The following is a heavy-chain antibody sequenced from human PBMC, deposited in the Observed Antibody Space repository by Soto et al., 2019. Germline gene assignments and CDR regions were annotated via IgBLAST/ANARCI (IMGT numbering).Heavy chain of an antibody. CDR2: ISHSETT. J-gene: IGHJ4*02. CDR3: AGFGVGDRDDK. D-gene: IGHD2-8*01. V-gene: IGHV4-30-4*01. CDR1: GSYITSGDYH. Sequence: SETLSLTCSVSGSYITSGDYHWTWIRQAPGKGLEWIGYISHSETTYYSPALKNRIIISSDFSMNQFSLRLNSVTAAATAVYFCAGFGVGDRDDKWGQGTLVTVSS.